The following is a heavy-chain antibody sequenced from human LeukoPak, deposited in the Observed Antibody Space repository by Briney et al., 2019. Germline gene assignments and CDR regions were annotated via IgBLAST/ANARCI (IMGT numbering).Heavy chain of an antibody. V-gene: IGHV3-23*01. CDR2: ISGGGGST. J-gene: IGHJ4*02. CDR1: GFTFSSYA. D-gene: IGHD6-13*01. Sequence: GGSLRLSCAASGFTFSSYAMSWVRQAPGKGLEWVSAISGGGGSTYYADSVKGRFTISRDNSKNTLYLQMNSLRAEDTAVYYCASHSSSWYGFDYWGQGTLVTVSS. CDR3: ASHSSSWYGFDY.